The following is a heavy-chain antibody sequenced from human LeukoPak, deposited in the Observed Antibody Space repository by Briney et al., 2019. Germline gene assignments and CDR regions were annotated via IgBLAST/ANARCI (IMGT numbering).Heavy chain of an antibody. CDR1: GGSISSGGYH. CDR2: IYYSGST. CDR3: ARELRGYSGYDSMEYYFDY. D-gene: IGHD5-12*01. Sequence: SETLSLTCTVSGGSISSGGYHWSWIRQHPGKGLEWIGYIYYSGSTYYNPSLKSRVTISVDTSKNQFSLKLSSVTAADTAVYYCARELRGYSGYDSMEYYFDYWGQGTLVTVSS. V-gene: IGHV4-31*03. J-gene: IGHJ4*02.